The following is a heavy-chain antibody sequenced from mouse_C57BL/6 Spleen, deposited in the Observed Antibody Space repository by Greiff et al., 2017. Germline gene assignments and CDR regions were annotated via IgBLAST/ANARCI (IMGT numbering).Heavy chain of an antibody. CDR2: INPYNGDT. J-gene: IGHJ4*01. CDR1: GYSFTGYF. D-gene: IGHD2-5*01. CDR3: ARWNSNYDYAMDY. Sequence: VHVKQPGPELVKPGDSVKISCKASGYSFTGYFMNWVMQSHGKSLEWIGRINPYNGDTFYNQKFKGKATLTVDKSSSTAHMELRRLTSEDSAVYYCARWNSNYDYAMDYWGQGTSVTVSS. V-gene: IGHV1-20*01.